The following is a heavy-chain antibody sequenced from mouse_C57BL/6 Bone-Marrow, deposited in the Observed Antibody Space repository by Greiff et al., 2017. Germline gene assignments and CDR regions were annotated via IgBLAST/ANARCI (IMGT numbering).Heavy chain of an antibody. CDR1: GFTFSDYG. Sequence: EVKLVESGGGLVKPGGSLKLSCAASGFTFSDYGMHWVRQAPEKGLEWVAYISSGSSTIYYADTVKGRFTISRDNAKNTLFLQMTMLRSKDTAMYYCARGRRGFAYWGQGTLVTVSA. V-gene: IGHV5-17*01. J-gene: IGHJ3*01. CDR2: ISSGSSTI. CDR3: ARGRRGFAY.